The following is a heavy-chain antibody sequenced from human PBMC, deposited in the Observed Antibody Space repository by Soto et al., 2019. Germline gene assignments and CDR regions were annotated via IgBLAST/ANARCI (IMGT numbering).Heavy chain of an antibody. CDR2: ISGSGGSA. CDR3: VREASGWYSRGSFDF. V-gene: IGHV3-23*01. D-gene: IGHD6-19*01. J-gene: IGHJ3*01. Sequence: EVQLLESWGGLVRPGGSLRLSCAASGFSFSNYAMNWVRQAPGKGLEWVSVISGSGGSASYADSVQGRFTISRDNSNNTLYLQMNSLRAEDTAIYSCVREASGWYSRGSFDFWGRGTMVTVSS. CDR1: GFSFSNYA.